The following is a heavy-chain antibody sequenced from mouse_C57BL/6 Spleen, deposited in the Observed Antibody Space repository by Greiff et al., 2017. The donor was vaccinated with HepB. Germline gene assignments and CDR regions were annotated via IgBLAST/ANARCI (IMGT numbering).Heavy chain of an antibody. CDR3: AIGRVDYFDY. V-gene: IGHV1-69*01. Sequence: QVQLQQPGAELVMPGASVKLSCKASGYTFTSYWMHWVKQRPGQGLEWIGEIDPSDSYTNYNQKFKGKSTLTVDKSSSTAYMQLSSLTSEDSAVYYCAIGRVDYFDYWGQGTTLTVSS. J-gene: IGHJ2*01. CDR1: GYTFTSYW. D-gene: IGHD2-14*01. CDR2: IDPSDSYT.